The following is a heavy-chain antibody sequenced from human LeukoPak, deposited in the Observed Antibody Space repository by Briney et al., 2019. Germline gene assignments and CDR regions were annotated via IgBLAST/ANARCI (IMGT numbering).Heavy chain of an antibody. Sequence: PGGSLRLSCAASGFTFSSYAMSWVRQAPGKGLEWVSAISGSGGSTYYADSVKGRFTISRDNSKNTLYLQMNSLRAEDTAVFYCAKNGLVSHYYYYYMDVWGKGTTVTVSS. CDR1: GFTFSSYA. J-gene: IGHJ6*03. V-gene: IGHV3-23*01. CDR2: ISGSGGST. D-gene: IGHD3-16*01. CDR3: AKNGLVSHYYYYYMDV.